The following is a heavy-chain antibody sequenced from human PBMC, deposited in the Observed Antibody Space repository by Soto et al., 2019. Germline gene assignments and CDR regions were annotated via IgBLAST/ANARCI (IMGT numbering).Heavy chain of an antibody. Sequence: EVQLLESGGGLVQPGGSLRLSCTASEFTFSNYAMSWVRQAPGKGLEWVSAISVSGVATYYVDSVKGRFTVSSESYKFTLYVQMTSFRAEDTGIYYYARCAVLATTSGGWCNWFDPWGQGTLVTVSS. J-gene: IGHJ5*02. CDR3: ARCAVLATTSGGWCNWFDP. V-gene: IGHV3-23*01. CDR1: EFTFSNYA. D-gene: IGHD2-21*01. CDR2: ISVSGVAT.